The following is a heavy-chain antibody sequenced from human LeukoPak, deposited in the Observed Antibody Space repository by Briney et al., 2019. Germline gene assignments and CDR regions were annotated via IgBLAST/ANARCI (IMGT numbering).Heavy chain of an antibody. J-gene: IGHJ4*02. CDR1: GGSISSYY. CDR2: IYYSGST. Sequence: SSETLSLTCTVSGGSISSYYWSWIRQPPGKGLEWIGYIYYSGSTNYNPSLKSRVTISVDTSKNQFSLKLSSVTAADTAVYYCARQHYYDSTPPRWGQGTLVTVSS. D-gene: IGHD3-22*01. V-gene: IGHV4-59*08. CDR3: ARQHYYDSTPPR.